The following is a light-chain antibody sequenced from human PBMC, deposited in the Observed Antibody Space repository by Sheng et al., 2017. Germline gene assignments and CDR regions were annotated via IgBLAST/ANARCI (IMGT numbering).Light chain of an antibody. V-gene: IGKV3-15*01. CDR1: QSVSSN. Sequence: EIVMTQSPATLSVSPGERATLSCRASQSVSSNLAWYQQKPGQAPXLLIYGASTRATGIPARFSGSGSGTEFTLTISSLQSEDFAVYYCQQYNNWPSWTFGQGTKVEIK. J-gene: IGKJ1*01. CDR2: GAS. CDR3: QQYNNWPSWT.